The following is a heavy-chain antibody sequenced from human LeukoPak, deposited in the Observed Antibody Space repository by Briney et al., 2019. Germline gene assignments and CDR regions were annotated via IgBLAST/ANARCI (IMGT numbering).Heavy chain of an antibody. Sequence: GGSLRLSCAASGFTLRSYWIHWVRQAPGKRLVWVSRIKSDGNTNYADSVKGRFTISRDNSKNTLYLQLNSLRAEDTAVYYCAIHYDIVTGYSAYWGQGTLVTVSS. CDR2: IKSDGNT. V-gene: IGHV3-74*01. J-gene: IGHJ4*02. D-gene: IGHD3-9*01. CDR3: AIHYDIVTGYSAY. CDR1: GFTLRSYW.